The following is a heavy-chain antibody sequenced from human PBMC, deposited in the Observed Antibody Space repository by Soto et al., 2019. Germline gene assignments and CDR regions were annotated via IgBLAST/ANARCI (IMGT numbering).Heavy chain of an antibody. CDR3: ARVYYYGSGSYYKSAAGRFDY. CDR2: IYYSGST. CDR1: GGSISSSSYY. D-gene: IGHD3-10*01. V-gene: IGHV4-61*05. J-gene: IGHJ4*02. Sequence: PSETLSLTCTVSGGSISSSSYYWGWIRQPPGKGLEWIGYIYYSGSTDYNPSLKSRVTISVDTSKNQFSLKLSSVTAADTAVYYCARVYYYGSGSYYKSAAGRFDYWGQGTLVTVSS.